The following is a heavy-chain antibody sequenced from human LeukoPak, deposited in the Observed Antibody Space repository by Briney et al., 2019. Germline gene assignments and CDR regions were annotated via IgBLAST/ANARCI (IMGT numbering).Heavy chain of an antibody. CDR1: GFXFSSYT. Sequence: GGSLRLSCAASGFXFSSYTMNWVRQAPGEGLEWVSSIRDTSTYIYYAGSVEGRFTISRDNAKSSLFLQMNSLRAEDTAVYYCTRAPPGRDGYSEYWGQGTVVTVST. V-gene: IGHV3-21*01. CDR2: IRDTSTYI. D-gene: IGHD5-24*01. J-gene: IGHJ1*01. CDR3: TRAPPGRDGYSEY.